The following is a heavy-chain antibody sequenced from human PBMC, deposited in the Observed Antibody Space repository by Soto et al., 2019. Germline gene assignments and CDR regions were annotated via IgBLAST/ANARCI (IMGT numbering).Heavy chain of an antibody. CDR2: INAGNGNT. D-gene: IGHD3-16*01. CDR1: GYTFTSYA. CDR3: ARGDFLTYDDY. J-gene: IGHJ4*02. Sequence: QVQLVQSGAEVKKPGASVKVSCKASGYTFTSYAMHWVRRATGQRLEWMGWINAGNGNTKYSQKFQGRVTITRDTSASTAYMELSSLRSQHTAVYYCARGDFLTYDDYWGQGTLVTVSS. V-gene: IGHV1-3*01.